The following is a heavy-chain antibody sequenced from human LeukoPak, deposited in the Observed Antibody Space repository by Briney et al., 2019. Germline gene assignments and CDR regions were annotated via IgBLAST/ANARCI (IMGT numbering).Heavy chain of an antibody. J-gene: IGHJ5*02. CDR3: ARDPGYCSSTSCYSYNWFDP. CDR1: GFTFSSYS. D-gene: IGHD2-2*01. CDR2: IGSSSSYI. Sequence: PGGSLRLSCAASGFTFSSYSVTWVRQAPGKGLEWVSSIGSSSSYIYYADSVEGRFTISRDNAKNSLYLQMNSLRAEDTAVYYCARDPGYCSSTSCYSYNWFDPWGQGTLVTVSS. V-gene: IGHV3-21*01.